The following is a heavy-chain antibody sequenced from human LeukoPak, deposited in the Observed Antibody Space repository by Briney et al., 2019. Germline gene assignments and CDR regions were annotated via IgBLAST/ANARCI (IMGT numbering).Heavy chain of an antibody. CDR2: IIPIFGTA. V-gene: IGHV1-69*01. Sequence: SVKVSCKASGGTFSSYANSWVRQAPGQGLEWMGGIIPIFGTANYAQKFQGRVTITADESTSTAYMELSSLRSEDTAVYYCARDDGYKFGKFDYWGQGTLVTVSS. CDR1: GGTFSSYA. J-gene: IGHJ4*02. CDR3: ARDDGYKFGKFDY. D-gene: IGHD5-24*01.